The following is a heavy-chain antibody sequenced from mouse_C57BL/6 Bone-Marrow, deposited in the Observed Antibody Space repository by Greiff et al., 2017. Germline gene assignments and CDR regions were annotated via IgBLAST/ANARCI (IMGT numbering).Heavy chain of an antibody. CDR2: ISNGGGST. Sequence: DVMLVESGGGLVQPGGSLKLSCAASGFTFSDYYMYWVRQTPEKRLEWVADISNGGGSTYYPDTVKGRFTISRDNAKNTLYLQMSRLKSEDTAMYYCARRDGYYWFAYWGQGTLVTVSA. D-gene: IGHD2-3*01. J-gene: IGHJ3*01. V-gene: IGHV5-12*01. CDR3: ARRDGYYWFAY. CDR1: GFTFSDYY.